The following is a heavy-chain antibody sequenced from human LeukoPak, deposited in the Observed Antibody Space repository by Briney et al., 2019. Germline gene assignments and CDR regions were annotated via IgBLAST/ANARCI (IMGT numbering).Heavy chain of an antibody. Sequence: PGGSLRLSCAASGFTFSSYAMSWLRQATGKGLEWVSAISGSGGSIYYADSVKGRFTISRDNSKNTLYLQMNSLRAEDTAVYYCAKDWWGGDCGGDCYSSFDYWGQGTLVTVSS. D-gene: IGHD2-21*02. CDR2: ISGSGGSI. V-gene: IGHV3-23*01. CDR3: AKDWWGGDCGGDCYSSFDY. J-gene: IGHJ4*02. CDR1: GFTFSSYA.